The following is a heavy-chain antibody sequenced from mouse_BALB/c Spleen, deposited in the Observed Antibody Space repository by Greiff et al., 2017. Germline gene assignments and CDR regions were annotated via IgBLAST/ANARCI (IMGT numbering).Heavy chain of an antibody. V-gene: IGHV5-17*02. CDR1: GFTFRSFG. CDR2: ISSGSSTI. J-gene: IGHJ4*01. CDR3: ARWVLLLAMDY. Sequence: EVQRVESGGGLVQPGGSRKLSCAASGFTFRSFGMHWVRQAQEKGLEWVAYISSGSSTIYYADTVKGRITISRDNPKNTLFLQMTSLGSEDSAMYYCARWVLLLAMDYWGQGTSVTGSS. D-gene: IGHD1-1*01.